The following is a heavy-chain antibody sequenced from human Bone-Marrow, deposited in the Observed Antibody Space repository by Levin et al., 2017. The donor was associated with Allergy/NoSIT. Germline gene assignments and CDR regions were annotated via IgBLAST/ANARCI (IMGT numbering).Heavy chain of an antibody. D-gene: IGHD3-10*01. CDR1: GGSISSSSYY. Sequence: SQTLSLTCTVSGGSISSSSYYWGWIRQPPGQGLEWIGSIYYSGSTYYNPSLKSRVTISVDTSKNQFSLKLSSVTAADTAVYYCARDIWWFGELLYYFDYWGQGTLVTVSS. V-gene: IGHV4-39*07. CDR3: ARDIWWFGELLYYFDY. CDR2: IYYSGST. J-gene: IGHJ4*02.